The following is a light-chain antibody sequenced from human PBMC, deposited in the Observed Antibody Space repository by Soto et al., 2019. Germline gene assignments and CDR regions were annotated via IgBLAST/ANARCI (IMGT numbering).Light chain of an antibody. J-gene: IGLJ3*02. CDR2: DVT. Sequence: QSALTQPASVSGSPGQSVTSSCSGSSSDVGAYNYVSWYQRHPGKAPKLMIYDVTNRTSGVSNRFSGSKSGNTASLTISGLQAEDESDYFCSSYTSSSTVVFGGGTKLTVL. V-gene: IGLV2-14*01. CDR3: SSYTSSSTVV. CDR1: SSDVGAYNY.